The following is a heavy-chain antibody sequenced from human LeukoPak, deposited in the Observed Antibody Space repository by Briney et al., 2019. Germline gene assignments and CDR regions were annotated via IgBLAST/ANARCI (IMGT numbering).Heavy chain of an antibody. CDR3: AREPYSGSYLFDY. D-gene: IGHD1-26*01. V-gene: IGHV1-69*13. Sequence: SVKVSCKASGGTFSSYAISWVRQAPGQGLEWMGGIIPIFGTANYAQKFQGRVTITADESTSTAYMELSSLRSEDTAVYYCAREPYSGSYLFDYWGQGTLVTVSS. CDR2: IIPIFGTA. J-gene: IGHJ4*02. CDR1: GGTFSSYA.